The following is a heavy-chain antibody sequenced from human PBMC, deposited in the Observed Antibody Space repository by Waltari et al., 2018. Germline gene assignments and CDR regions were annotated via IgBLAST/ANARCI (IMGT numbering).Heavy chain of an antibody. CDR2: IIPIFGTA. CDR1: GGTFSSYA. J-gene: IGHJ6*03. V-gene: IGHV1-69*05. CDR3: ARVHYYEFWSGYDYYYMDV. D-gene: IGHD3-3*01. Sequence: QVQLVQSGAEVKKPGSSVKVSCKASGGTFSSYAISWVQPAPGPGLEWMGGIIPIFGTANYAQKFQGRVTITTDESTSTAYMELSSLRSEDTAVYYCARVHYYEFWSGYDYYYMDVWGKGTTVTVSS.